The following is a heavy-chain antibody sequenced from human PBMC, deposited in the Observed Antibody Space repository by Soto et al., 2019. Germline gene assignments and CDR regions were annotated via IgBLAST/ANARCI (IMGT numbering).Heavy chain of an antibody. D-gene: IGHD3-3*01. J-gene: IGHJ4*02. CDR3: AKGDDFYLDY. V-gene: IGHV3-30*18. CDR2: ISYDGSNK. CDR1: GFTFSSYG. Sequence: QVQLVESGGGVVQPGRSLRLSCAASGFTFSSYGMHWVRQALGKGLEWVAVISYDGSNKYYADSVKGRFTISRDNSKNTLYLQMNSLRAEDTAVYYCAKGDDFYLDYWGQGTLVTVSS.